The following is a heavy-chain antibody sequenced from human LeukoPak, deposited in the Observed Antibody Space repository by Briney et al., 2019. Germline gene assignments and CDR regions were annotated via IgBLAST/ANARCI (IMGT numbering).Heavy chain of an antibody. J-gene: IGHJ4*02. CDR3: AKVNNYDDY. Sequence: PGGSLRLSCAASGFTFSTFGILWVRQAPGKGLEWVAAISPDGNNEYYTDSVKGRFTISRDNSKNMIYLQMNSLRGEDSAVYYCAKVNNYDDYWGQGTLVTVSS. V-gene: IGHV3-30*18. D-gene: IGHD1/OR15-1a*01. CDR2: ISPDGNNE. CDR1: GFTFSTFG.